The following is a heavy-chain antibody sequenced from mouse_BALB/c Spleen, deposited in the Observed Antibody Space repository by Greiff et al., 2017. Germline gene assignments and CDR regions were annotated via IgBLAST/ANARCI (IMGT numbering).Heavy chain of an antibody. Sequence: EVQLQQSGAELVRPGALVKLSCKASGFNIKDYYMHWVKQRPEQGLEWIGWIDPENGNTIYDPKFQGKASITADTSSNTAYLQLSSLTSEDTAVYYCARGDGYLVWFAYWGQGTLVTVSA. CDR3: ARGDGYLVWFAY. CDR1: GFNIKDYY. CDR2: IDPENGNT. V-gene: IGHV14-1*02. D-gene: IGHD2-3*01. J-gene: IGHJ3*01.